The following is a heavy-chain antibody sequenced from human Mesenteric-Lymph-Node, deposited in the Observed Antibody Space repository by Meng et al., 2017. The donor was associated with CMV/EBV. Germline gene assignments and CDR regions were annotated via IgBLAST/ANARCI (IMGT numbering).Heavy chain of an antibody. V-gene: IGHV1-2*02. D-gene: IGHD1-26*01. J-gene: IGHJ4*02. CDR2: INPNTGAT. Sequence: ASVKVSCKTSGYTLTGHHIHWVRQAPGQGLEWMGYINPNTGATKYAQNFQGRVTMTRDTSINTAYMDLSGLRSDDTAVYYCARAGIVGAGWGQGTLVTVS. CDR3: ARAGIVGAG. CDR1: GYTLTGHH.